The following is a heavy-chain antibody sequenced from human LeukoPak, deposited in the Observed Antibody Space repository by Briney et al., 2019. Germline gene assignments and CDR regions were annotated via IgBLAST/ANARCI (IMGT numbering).Heavy chain of an antibody. D-gene: IGHD2-21*02. CDR3: ARLLGVTRGFRYMDV. CDR1: GGSISSSSYY. J-gene: IGHJ6*03. Sequence: PSETLSLTCTVSGGSISSSSYYWGWIRQPPGKGLEWIGTIYYSGSTYYKPSLKSRVTISVDTPKNQFSLKLSSVTAADTAVYYCARLLGVTRGFRYMDVWGKGTTVTISS. V-gene: IGHV4-39*01. CDR2: IYYSGST.